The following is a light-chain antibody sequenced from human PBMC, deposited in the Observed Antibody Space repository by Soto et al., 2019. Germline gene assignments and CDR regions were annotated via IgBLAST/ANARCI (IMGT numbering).Light chain of an antibody. CDR1: QSISSW. CDR3: QQYNSYSK. J-gene: IGKJ1*01. V-gene: IGKV1-5*01. Sequence: DIQMIQSPSTLSASVGDRVTITCRASQSISSWLAWYQQKPGKAPKLLIYDASSLESGVPSRFSGSGSGTEFTLTISSLQPDDFATYYCQQYNSYSKFGQGTRWIS. CDR2: DAS.